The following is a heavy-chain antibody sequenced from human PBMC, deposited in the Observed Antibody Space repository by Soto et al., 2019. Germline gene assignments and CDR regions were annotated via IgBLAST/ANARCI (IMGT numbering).Heavy chain of an antibody. CDR2: ISYDGSNK. CDR1: GFTFINYA. V-gene: IGHV3-30-3*01. Sequence: GGSLRLSCAASGFTFINYAMHCVRQAPGKGLEWVAVISYDGSNKYYADSVKGRFTISRDNSKNTLYLQMNSLRAEDTAVYYCAKPPYYYDSSGYLHWGQGTLVTVSS. CDR3: AKPPYYYDSSGYLH. D-gene: IGHD3-22*01. J-gene: IGHJ4*02.